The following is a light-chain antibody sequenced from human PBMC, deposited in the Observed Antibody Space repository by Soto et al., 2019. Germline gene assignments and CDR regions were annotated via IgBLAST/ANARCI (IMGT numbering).Light chain of an antibody. J-gene: IGLJ1*01. CDR2: EVS. CDR1: SSDVGSYYS. CDR3: SSYTSSSTLV. V-gene: IGLV2-14*01. Sequence: QAVVTQPASVSGSPGQSITISCTGTSSDVGSYYSVSWYKQHPGKAPKLMIYEVSNRPSGVSNRFSGSKSGNTASLTISGLQAEDEADYYCSSYTSSSTLVFGTGTKLTVL.